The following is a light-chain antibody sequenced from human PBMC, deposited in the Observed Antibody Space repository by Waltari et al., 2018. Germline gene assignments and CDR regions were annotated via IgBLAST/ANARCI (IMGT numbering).Light chain of an antibody. J-gene: IGKJ3*01. CDR1: QSISSQ. V-gene: IGKV3-15*01. Sequence: EIVMTQSPATLSVSPGERATLSCRASQSISSQLAWYQQKPGQAPRLLIYGASTRATGIPARFSGSRSGTEFTLTISSRQSEDDAVYFCQQNQESPPITFGPGTKVDIK. CDR3: QQNQESPPIT. CDR2: GAS.